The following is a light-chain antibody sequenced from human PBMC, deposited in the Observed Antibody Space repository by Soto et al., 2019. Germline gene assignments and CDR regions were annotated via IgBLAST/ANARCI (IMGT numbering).Light chain of an antibody. CDR2: AVS. Sequence: EIQLTQSPSFLSASVGDRVTITCRASQGISSSLGWYQQKPGKAPKLLMYAVSTLQSGVPSRFSGSGSGTEFTLTISSLQPEDFAFYYCQQLYSYPTFGQGTRLE. CDR3: QQLYSYPT. V-gene: IGKV1-9*01. J-gene: IGKJ5*01. CDR1: QGISSS.